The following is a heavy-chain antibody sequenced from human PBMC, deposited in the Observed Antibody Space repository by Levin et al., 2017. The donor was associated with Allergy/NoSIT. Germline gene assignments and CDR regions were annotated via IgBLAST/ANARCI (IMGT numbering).Heavy chain of an antibody. CDR3: ARRQVYSYGPDFDY. D-gene: IGHD5-18*01. CDR2: IYPGDSDT. V-gene: IGHV5-51*01. CDR1: GYSFSSYW. Sequence: PGGSLRLSCKGSGYSFSSYWIGWVRQMPGKGLEWMGIIYPGDSDTRYSPSFQGQVTISADKSISTAYLQWSSLKASDTAMYYCARRQVYSYGPDFDYWGQGTLVTVSS. J-gene: IGHJ4*02.